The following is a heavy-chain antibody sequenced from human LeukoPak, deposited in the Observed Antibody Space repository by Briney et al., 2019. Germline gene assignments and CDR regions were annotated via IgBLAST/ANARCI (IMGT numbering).Heavy chain of an antibody. CDR3: ATAGEIRYCGGDCSSDFQH. V-gene: IGHV1-24*01. Sequence: GASVTVSCKVSGYTLTELSMHWVRQAPGKGLEWMGGFDPEDGETIYAQKFQGRVTMTEDTSTDTAYMELSSLRSEDTAVYYCATAGEIRYCGGDCSSDFQHWGQGTLVTVSS. CDR1: GYTLTELS. J-gene: IGHJ1*01. CDR2: FDPEDGET. D-gene: IGHD2-21*01.